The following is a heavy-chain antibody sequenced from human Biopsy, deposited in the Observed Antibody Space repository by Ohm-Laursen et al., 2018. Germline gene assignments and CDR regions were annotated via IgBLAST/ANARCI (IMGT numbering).Heavy chain of an antibody. D-gene: IGHD3-22*01. Sequence: SDTLSLTCAVYVRSFSGYYWSWIRQPPGKGLEWIGEIKHSGSTNYNPSLKSRVTISVDTSKNQFSLKLSSVTAADTAVYYCARDYDTSGYYYVSWGQGTLVTVSS. V-gene: IGHV4-34*01. J-gene: IGHJ5*02. CDR2: IKHSGST. CDR3: ARDYDTSGYYYVS. CDR1: VRSFSGYY.